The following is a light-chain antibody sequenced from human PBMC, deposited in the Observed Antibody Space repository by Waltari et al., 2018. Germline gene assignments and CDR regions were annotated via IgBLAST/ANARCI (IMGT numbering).Light chain of an antibody. V-gene: IGKV3-15*01. CDR2: DAS. Sequence: EIVMTQSPATLSVSPGERATLSCRASESFINSLAWYQQRPGQAPRLLFYDASTRATGIPARFSGSGSGTEFTLTISSLQSEDFAVYYCQQYKNWPPLTFGGGTKVEIK. CDR1: ESFINS. J-gene: IGKJ4*01. CDR3: QQYKNWPPLT.